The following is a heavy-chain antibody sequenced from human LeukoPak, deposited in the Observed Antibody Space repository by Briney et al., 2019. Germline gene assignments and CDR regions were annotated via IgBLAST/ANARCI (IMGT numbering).Heavy chain of an antibody. CDR2: IKGDGSHT. CDR1: GFTFRDYW. V-gene: IGHV3-74*01. J-gene: IGHJ5*01. CDR3: VRDWDHFDFDS. D-gene: IGHD1-26*01. Sequence: AGGSLRLSCAASGFTFRDYWMHWIRQAPGKGLVWVSRIKGDGSHTIYADSVKGRFTISRDNAKNTLYLQMKSPRVEDTALYYCVRDWDHFDFDSWGQGTLVTVSS.